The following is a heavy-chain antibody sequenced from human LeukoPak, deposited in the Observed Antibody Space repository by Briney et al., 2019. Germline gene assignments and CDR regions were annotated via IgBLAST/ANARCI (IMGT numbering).Heavy chain of an antibody. CDR1: GGSISSGGYS. CDR2: IYHSGST. CDR3: ARAPKGNWFDP. V-gene: IGHV4-30-2*01. Sequence: PSETLSLTCAVSGGSISSGGYSWSWIRQPPGKGLEWIGYIYHSGSTYYNPSLKSRVTISVDRSKNQFSLKLSSVTAADTAVYYCARAPKGNWFDPWGQGTLVTVSS. J-gene: IGHJ5*02.